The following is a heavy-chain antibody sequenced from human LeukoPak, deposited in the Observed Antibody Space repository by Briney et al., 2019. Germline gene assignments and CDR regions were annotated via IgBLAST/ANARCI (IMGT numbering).Heavy chain of an antibody. CDR3: ARSPTSTGYSSSWFTSYYYYYMDV. CDR1: GFTFDDYG. V-gene: IGHV3-20*04. Sequence: LGGSLRLSCAASGFTFDDYGMSWVRQAPGKGLEWVSGINWNGGSTGYADSVKGRFTISRDNAKNSLYLQMNSLRAEDTALYYCARSPTSTGYSSSWFTSYYYYYMDVWGKGTTVTVSS. D-gene: IGHD6-13*01. CDR2: INWNGGST. J-gene: IGHJ6*03.